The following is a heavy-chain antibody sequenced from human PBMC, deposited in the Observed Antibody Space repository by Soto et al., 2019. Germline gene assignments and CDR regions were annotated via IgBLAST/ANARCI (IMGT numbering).Heavy chain of an antibody. CDR2: TYYRSRFFS. J-gene: IGHJ5*02. CDR3: VRDRYSISGWFDP. D-gene: IGHD3-10*01. CDR1: GDSVSSYSAA. V-gene: IGHV6-1*01. Sequence: QTLSLTCAISGDSVSSYSAAWNWIRQSPSGGLEWLGRTYYRSRFFSDYAESVKSRINIKPDTSKNQYSLQLKSVTPEDTAVYYCVRDRYSISGWFDPWGQGTPVTVSS.